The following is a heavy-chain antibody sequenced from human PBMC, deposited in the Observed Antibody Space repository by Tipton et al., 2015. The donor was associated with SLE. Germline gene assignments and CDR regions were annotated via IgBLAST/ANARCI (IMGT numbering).Heavy chain of an antibody. CDR1: GGSISNYC. J-gene: IGHJ4*02. CDR2: IDYRGST. Sequence: TLSLTCTVSGGSISNYCWSWIRQPPGKGLEWIGYIDYRGSTNYNPSLKSRVTISADTSKSQFSLKLSSLTAADTAVYYCARHAGDYAYFDSWGQGTLVTVSS. CDR3: ARHAGDYAYFDS. D-gene: IGHD4-17*01. V-gene: IGHV4-59*08.